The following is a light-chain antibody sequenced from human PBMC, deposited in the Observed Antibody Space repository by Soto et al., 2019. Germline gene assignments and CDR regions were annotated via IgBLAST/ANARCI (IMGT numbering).Light chain of an antibody. CDR2: DAS. CDR1: QSVTSY. J-gene: IGKJ1*01. CDR3: QHYNSYSEA. Sequence: EIVLTQSPATLSLSPGERATLSCRASQSVTSYLAWYQQKPGQAPTLLIYDASNRATGIPARFSGSGSGTDFTLTISSLQPEDFATYYCQHYNSYSEAFGQGTKVDI. V-gene: IGKV3-11*01.